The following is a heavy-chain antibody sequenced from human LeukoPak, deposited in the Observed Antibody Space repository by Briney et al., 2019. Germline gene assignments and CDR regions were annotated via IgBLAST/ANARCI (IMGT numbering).Heavy chain of an antibody. CDR1: GFTFSNYG. Sequence: GGSLRLSCAASGFTFSNYGMHWVRQAPGKGLEWVAFIRYDGSNKYYADSVKGRFTISRDNSKNTLYLQMNSLRAEDTAVYCCAKRKGETAMVYFDYWGQGTLVTVSS. V-gene: IGHV3-30*02. CDR2: IRYDGSNK. CDR3: AKRKGETAMVYFDY. D-gene: IGHD5-18*01. J-gene: IGHJ4*02.